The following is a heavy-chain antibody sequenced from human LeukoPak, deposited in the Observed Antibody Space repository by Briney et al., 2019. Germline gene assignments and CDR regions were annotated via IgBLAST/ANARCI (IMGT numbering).Heavy chain of an antibody. J-gene: IGHJ6*02. CDR1: GFTFDDYA. V-gene: IGHV3-9*01. D-gene: IGHD4-23*01. Sequence: GRSLRLSCAASGFTFDDYAMHWVRHAPGKGLEWVSGISWNSGSIGYADSVKGRFTISRDNAKNSLYLQMNSLRAEDTALYYCAKGGSPDYGGNRYYYYYGMDVWGQGTTVTVSS. CDR3: AKGGSPDYGGNRYYYYYGMDV. CDR2: ISWNSGSI.